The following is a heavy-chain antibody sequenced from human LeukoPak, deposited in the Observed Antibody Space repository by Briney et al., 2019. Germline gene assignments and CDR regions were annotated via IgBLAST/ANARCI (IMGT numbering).Heavy chain of an antibody. J-gene: IGHJ3*02. CDR1: GASVSSGSYY. V-gene: IGHV4-61*01. D-gene: IGHD6-19*01. CDR2: IYYSGST. Sequence: SETLSLTCTVSGASVSSGSYYWTWIRQPPGKGLEWIGYIYYSGSTNYNPSLKSRVTISVDTSKNQFSLKLSSVTAADTAVYYCARDTTAVAAFDIWGQGTMVTVSS. CDR3: ARDTTAVAAFDI.